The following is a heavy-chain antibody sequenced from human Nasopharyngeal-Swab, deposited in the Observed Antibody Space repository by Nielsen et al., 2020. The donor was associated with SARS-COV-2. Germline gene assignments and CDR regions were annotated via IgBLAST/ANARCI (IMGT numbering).Heavy chain of an antibody. D-gene: IGHD4-11*01. Sequence: GGSLRLSCAASGFTFSSYSMNWVRQAPGKGLEWVSSISSSSSYIYYADSVKSRFTISRDNAKNSLYLQMNSLREEETEVEEVARWDYSNYDLDYWGRGTLVTVSS. J-gene: IGHJ4*02. CDR2: ISSSSSYI. CDR1: GFTFSSYS. CDR3: ARWDYSNYDLDY. V-gene: IGHV3-21*01.